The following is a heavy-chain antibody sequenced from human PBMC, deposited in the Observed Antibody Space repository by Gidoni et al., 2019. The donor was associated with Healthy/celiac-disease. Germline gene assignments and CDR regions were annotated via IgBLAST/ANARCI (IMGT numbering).Heavy chain of an antibody. CDR2: IIPIFGTA. J-gene: IGHJ4*02. D-gene: IGHD3-22*01. V-gene: IGHV1-69*01. CDR3: ARSTGSPHDSSGYDFVY. CDR1: GGPFSSYA. Sequence: QVQLVQSGAEVQKPGSSVKVSCKASGGPFSSYAISWVRQAPGQGLEWMGGIIPIFGTANYAQKFQGRVTITADESTSTAYMELSSLRSEDTAVYYCARSTGSPHDSSGYDFVYWGQGTLVTVSS.